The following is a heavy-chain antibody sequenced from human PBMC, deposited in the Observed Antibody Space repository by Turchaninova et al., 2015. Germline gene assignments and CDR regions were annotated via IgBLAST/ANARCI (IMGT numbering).Heavy chain of an antibody. CDR3: ARDIIGALWY. Sequence: PGGSLRLSCVGSGFIFSSFSMVWVRRTPGKGLEWISYISNRGTDMHYADSVRGRVTVSRDNAKNSLYLQMNSLRAEDTGVYYCARDIIGALWYWGQGTLVTVSS. CDR1: GFIFSSFS. V-gene: IGHV3-48*01. CDR2: ISNRGTDM. D-gene: IGHD1-26*01. J-gene: IGHJ4*02.